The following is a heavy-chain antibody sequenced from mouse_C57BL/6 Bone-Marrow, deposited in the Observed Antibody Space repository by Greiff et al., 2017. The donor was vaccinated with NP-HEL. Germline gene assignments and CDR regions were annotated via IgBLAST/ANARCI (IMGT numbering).Heavy chain of an antibody. J-gene: IGHJ1*03. CDR3: ARDGYYSSWYFDV. Sequence: VQLQQSGPELVKPGASVKISCKASGYTFTDYYMNWVQQSHGKSLEWIGAINPNNGGTSYHQKFKGKVTLTVDNSSSTAYLEVRSLTSEDSAVYYCARDGYYSSWYFDVWGTGTTVTVSA. D-gene: IGHD2-3*01. V-gene: IGHV1-26*01. CDR2: INPNNGGT. CDR1: GYTFTDYY.